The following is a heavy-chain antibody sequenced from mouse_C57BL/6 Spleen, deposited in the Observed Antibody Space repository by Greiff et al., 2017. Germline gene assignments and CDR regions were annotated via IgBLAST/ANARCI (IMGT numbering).Heavy chain of an antibody. CDR2: IYPGDGDT. Sequence: QVQLQQSGAELVKPGASVKLSCKASGYAFSSYWMNWVKQRPGQGLEWIGQIYPGDGDTNYNGKFKGKATVTADKSSSTAYMQLSSLTSEDSAVYFGARGGFTWFAYWGQGTLVTVSA. CDR3: ARGGFTWFAY. J-gene: IGHJ3*01. CDR1: GYAFSSYW. V-gene: IGHV1-80*01.